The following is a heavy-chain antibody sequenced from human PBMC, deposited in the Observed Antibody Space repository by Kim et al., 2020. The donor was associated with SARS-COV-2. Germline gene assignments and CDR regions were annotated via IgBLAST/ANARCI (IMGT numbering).Heavy chain of an antibody. J-gene: IGHJ4*02. Sequence: SVKVSCKASGGTFSSYAISWVRQAPGQGLEWMGGIIPIFGTANYAQKFQGRVTITADESTSTAYMELSSLRSEDTAVYYCARGDSSSYYFDYWGQGTLVTVSS. D-gene: IGHD6-6*01. V-gene: IGHV1-69*13. CDR3: ARGDSSSYYFDY. CDR2: IIPIFGTA. CDR1: GGTFSSYA.